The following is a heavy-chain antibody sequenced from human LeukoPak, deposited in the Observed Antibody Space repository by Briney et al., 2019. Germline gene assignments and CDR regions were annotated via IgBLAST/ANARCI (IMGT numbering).Heavy chain of an antibody. CDR3: ARGGGGGYDFYYYYYMDV. J-gene: IGHJ6*03. Sequence: GGSLRLSCAASGFTFSSYGMSWVRQAPGKGLEWVANIKQDGSEKYYVDSVKGRFTISRDNAKNSLYLQMNSLRAEDTAVYYCARGGGGGYDFYYYYYMDVWGKGTTVTISS. CDR2: IKQDGSEK. CDR1: GFTFSSYG. D-gene: IGHD5-12*01. V-gene: IGHV3-7*01.